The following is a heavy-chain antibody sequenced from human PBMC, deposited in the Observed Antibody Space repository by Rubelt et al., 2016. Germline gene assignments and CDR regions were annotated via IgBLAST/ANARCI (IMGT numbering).Heavy chain of an antibody. CDR2: INHSGST. CDR3: ACSGGLSGAYSGGTWPDWYFDL. J-gene: IGHJ2*01. Sequence: QVQLQQWGAGLLKPSETLSLTCAVYGGSFSGYYWSWIRQPPGKGLEWIGEINHSGSTNYNPSLKSLVTMSVCTSRTQCAVKRRLGTAGDTAVYYCACSGGLSGAYSGGTWPDWYFDLWGRGTLVTVSS. V-gene: IGHV4-34*01. CDR1: GGSFSGYY. D-gene: IGHD1-26*01.